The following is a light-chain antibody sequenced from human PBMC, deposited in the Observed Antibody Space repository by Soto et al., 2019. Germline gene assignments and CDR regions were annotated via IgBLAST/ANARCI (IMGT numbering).Light chain of an antibody. CDR3: QQRSNWPPAIT. CDR1: YSVSRY. Sequence: EIVLTQSPATLSLSPGERATLSCRASYSVSRYLAWYQQTPGQAPRLLISDASNRATGIPARFSGSGSGTDFTLTISSLEPEDFAVYYCQQRSNWPPAITFGQGTRLEIK. CDR2: DAS. J-gene: IGKJ5*01. V-gene: IGKV3-11*01.